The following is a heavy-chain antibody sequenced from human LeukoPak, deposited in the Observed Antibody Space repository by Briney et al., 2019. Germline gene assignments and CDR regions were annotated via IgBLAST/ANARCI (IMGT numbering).Heavy chain of an antibody. D-gene: IGHD6-13*01. J-gene: IGHJ5*02. V-gene: IGHV4-4*02. Sequence: PSETLSLTCAVSGGSISSSNWWSWVLQPPGKGLEWIVEIYHSGSTNYNPSLKSRVTISVDKSKNQFSPKLSSVTAADTAVYYCARDLSSSWVWFDPWGQGTLVTVSS. CDR1: GGSISSSNW. CDR2: IYHSGST. CDR3: ARDLSSSWVWFDP.